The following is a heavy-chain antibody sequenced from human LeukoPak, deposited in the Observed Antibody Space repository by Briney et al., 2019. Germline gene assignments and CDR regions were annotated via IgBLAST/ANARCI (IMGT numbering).Heavy chain of an antibody. CDR1: GYTFTSYG. CDR2: ISAYNGNT. J-gene: IGHJ4*02. D-gene: IGHD6-19*01. CDR3: AKDIKSGWYSFFDY. Sequence: ASVKVSCKASGYTFTSYGISWVRQAPGQGLEWMGWISAYNGNTNYAQKLQGRATMTTDTSTSTAYMELRSLRSDDTAVYYCAKDIKSGWYSFFDYWGQGTLVTVSS. V-gene: IGHV1-18*01.